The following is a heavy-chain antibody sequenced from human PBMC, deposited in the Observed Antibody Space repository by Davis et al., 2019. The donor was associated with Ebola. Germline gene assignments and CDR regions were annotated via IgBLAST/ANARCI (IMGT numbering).Heavy chain of an antibody. CDR3: ARGCLEWLLYRWSCDAFDI. CDR2: ISAYNGNT. D-gene: IGHD3-3*01. V-gene: IGHV1-18*01. J-gene: IGHJ3*02. CDR1: GYTFTSYG. Sequence: ASVKVSCKASGYTFTSYGISWVRQAPGQGLEWMGWISAYNGNTNYAQKLQGRVTMTTDTSTSTAYMELRSLRSDDTAVYYCARGCLEWLLYRWSCDAFDIWGQGTMVTVSS.